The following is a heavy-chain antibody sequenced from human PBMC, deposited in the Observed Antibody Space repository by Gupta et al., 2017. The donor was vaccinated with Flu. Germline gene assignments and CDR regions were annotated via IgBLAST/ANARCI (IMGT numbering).Heavy chain of an antibody. Sequence: QLQLQESGPGLVKPSETLSLNCTVSGGSISSSSYYWGWIRQPPGKGLEWIGSIYYSGSTYYNPSLKSRVTISVDTSKNQFSLKLSSVTAADTAVYYCARRGPNEQQLEHNWFDPWGQGTLVTVSS. CDR1: GGSISSSSYY. CDR2: IYYSGST. CDR3: ARRGPNEQQLEHNWFDP. V-gene: IGHV4-39*01. D-gene: IGHD6-13*01. J-gene: IGHJ5*02.